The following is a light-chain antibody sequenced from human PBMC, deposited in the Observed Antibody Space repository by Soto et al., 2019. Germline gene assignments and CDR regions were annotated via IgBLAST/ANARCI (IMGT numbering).Light chain of an antibody. V-gene: IGKV3-20*01. CDR1: QTVNSRY. Sequence: EVVLTQSPGTLSLSPGERATLSCRASQTVNSRYLAWYQQKPGQAPRLLIYGASSRATGIPDRFSGSGSGTDFTLTISRLEPEDFEVYYCQQYGSSPYTFGQGTKVDIK. CDR2: GAS. CDR3: QQYGSSPYT. J-gene: IGKJ2*01.